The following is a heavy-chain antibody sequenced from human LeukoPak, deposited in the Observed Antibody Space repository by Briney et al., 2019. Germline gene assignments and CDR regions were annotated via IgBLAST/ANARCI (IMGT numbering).Heavy chain of an antibody. CDR3: ARAYYYDSSGVPYYFDY. V-gene: IGHV3-48*03. J-gene: IGHJ4*02. CDR1: GFTFSSYE. Sequence: GGSLRLSCAASGFTFSSYEMNWVRQAPGKGLEWVSYISSSGSTIYYADSVKGRFTISRDNAKNSLYLQMNSLRAEDTAVYYCARAYYYDSSGVPYYFDYWGQGTLVTVSS. D-gene: IGHD3-22*01. CDR2: ISSSGSTI.